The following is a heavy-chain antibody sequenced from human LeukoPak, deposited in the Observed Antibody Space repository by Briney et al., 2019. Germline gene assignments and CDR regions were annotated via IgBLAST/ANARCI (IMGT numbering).Heavy chain of an antibody. Sequence: GGSLRLSCAASGLTLSRYGMNRVRQAPGTRLEWVAFLRYDGSNKYYADPGKGRFTIPKDNSQTMIHLQMNSLRGEDTAVYYCAKDRRQWLDDRYQYMDVWGKGTTVTVSS. D-gene: IGHD6-19*01. J-gene: IGHJ6*03. V-gene: IGHV3-30*02. CDR1: GLTLSRYG. CDR3: AKDRRQWLDDRYQYMDV. CDR2: LRYDGSNK.